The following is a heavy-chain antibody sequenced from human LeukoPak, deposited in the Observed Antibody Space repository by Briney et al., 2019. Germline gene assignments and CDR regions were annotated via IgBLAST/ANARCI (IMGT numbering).Heavy chain of an antibody. CDR1: GGSISSSNYY. V-gene: IGHV4-39*07. CDR2: IYYSGST. Sequence: SETLSLTCTVSGGSISSSNYYWGWIRQPPGKGLEWIGSIYYSGSTSYNPSLKSRVTISVDTSKNQFSLKPSSVTAADTAVYYCARNFSSGWFDYWGQGTLVTVSS. D-gene: IGHD6-19*01. CDR3: ARNFSSGWFDY. J-gene: IGHJ4*02.